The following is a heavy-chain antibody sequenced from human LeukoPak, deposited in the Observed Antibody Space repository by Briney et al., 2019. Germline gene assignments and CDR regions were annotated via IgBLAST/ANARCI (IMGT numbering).Heavy chain of an antibody. V-gene: IGHV4-59*08. D-gene: IGHD3-10*01. CDR1: GGSISSYY. CDR3: ARTTYYYGSGSYYHDY. J-gene: IGHJ4*02. Sequence: PSETLSLTCTVSGGSISSYYWSWIRQPPGKGLEWIGHIYYSGSTNYNPSLKSRVTISVDTSKNQFSLKLSSVTAADTAVYYCARTTYYYGSGSYYHDYWGQGTLVTVSS. CDR2: IYYSGST.